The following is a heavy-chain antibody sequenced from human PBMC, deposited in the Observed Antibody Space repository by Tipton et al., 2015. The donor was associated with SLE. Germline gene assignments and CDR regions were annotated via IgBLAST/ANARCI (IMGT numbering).Heavy chain of an antibody. CDR3: ARGGYFDFWSGYLYYFDY. CDR1: GGSISNYY. D-gene: IGHD3-3*01. V-gene: IGHV4-34*01. J-gene: IGHJ4*02. CDR2: IRHSGST. Sequence: TLSLTCTVSGGSISNYYWSWIRQPPGKGLEWIGEIRHSGSTNYNPSLKSRVTISVDTSKNQFSLKLSSVTAADTAVYYCARGGYFDFWSGYLYYFDYWGQGTLVTVPS.